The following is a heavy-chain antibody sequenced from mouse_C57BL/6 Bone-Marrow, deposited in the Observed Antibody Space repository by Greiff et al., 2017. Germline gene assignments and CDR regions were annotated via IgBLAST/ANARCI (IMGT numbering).Heavy chain of an antibody. D-gene: IGHD1-1*01. CDR3: VSAVDHYYDLDD. CDR2: IYPGDGDT. J-gene: IGHJ4*01. V-gene: IGHV1-82*01. Sequence: VQLQQSGPELVKPGASVKISCKASGYAFSSSWMNWVKQRPGKGLEWIGRIYPGDGDTNYNGKFKGKATLTVDKSSSTAYMQLSSLTSEDSAVYFSVSAVDHYYDLDDWGQGTTVTV. CDR1: GYAFSSSW.